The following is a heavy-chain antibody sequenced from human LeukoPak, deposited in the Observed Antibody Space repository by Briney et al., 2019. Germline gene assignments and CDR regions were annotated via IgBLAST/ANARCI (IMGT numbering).Heavy chain of an antibody. CDR3: ARLGGDGYNRDFDY. CDR2: IYHSGST. D-gene: IGHD5-24*01. V-gene: IGHV4-38-2*01. CDR1: GYSISSGYY. J-gene: IGHJ4*02. Sequence: PSETLSLTCAVSGYSISSGYYWGWIRQPPGKGLKWIGSIYHSGSTYYNPSLKSRVTISVDTSKNQFSLKPSSVTAADTAVYYCARLGGDGYNRDFDYWGQGTLVTVSS.